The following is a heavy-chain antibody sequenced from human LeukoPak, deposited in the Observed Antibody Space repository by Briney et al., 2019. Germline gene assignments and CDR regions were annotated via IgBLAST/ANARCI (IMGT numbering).Heavy chain of an antibody. Sequence: ASVKVSCKVSGYTFTGYYMHWVRQAPGQGLEWMGWINPNSGGTNYAQKFQGRVTMTRDTSISTAYMELSRLRSDDTAVYYCASPDTAMDTDAFDYWGQGTLVTVSS. CDR1: GYTFTGYY. D-gene: IGHD5-18*01. J-gene: IGHJ4*02. CDR3: ASPDTAMDTDAFDY. V-gene: IGHV1-2*02. CDR2: INPNSGGT.